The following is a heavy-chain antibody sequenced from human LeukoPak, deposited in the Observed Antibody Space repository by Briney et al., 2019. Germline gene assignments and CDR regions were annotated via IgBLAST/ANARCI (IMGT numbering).Heavy chain of an antibody. CDR2: IYYGGST. J-gene: IGHJ6*03. CDR3: ARVEEGYGSGRRENYYYYYMDV. CDR1: GGSISSYY. V-gene: IGHV4-59*01. Sequence: SETLSLTCTVSGGSISSYYWSWIRQPPGKGLEWIGYIYYGGSTNYNPSLKSRVTISVDTSKNQFSLKLSSVTAADTAVYYCARVEEGYGSGRRENYYYYYMDVWGKGTTVTISS. D-gene: IGHD3-10*01.